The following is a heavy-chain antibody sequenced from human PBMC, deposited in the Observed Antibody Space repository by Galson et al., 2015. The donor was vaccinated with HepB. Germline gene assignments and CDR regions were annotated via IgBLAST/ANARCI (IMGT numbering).Heavy chain of an antibody. CDR2: ISYDGSNK. Sequence: SLRLSCAASGFTFSSYAMHWVRQAPGKGLEWVAVISYDGSNKYYADSVKGRFTISRDNSKNTLYLQMSSLRAGDTAVYYCARDRRWLQVGFDYWGQGTLVTVSS. CDR3: ARDRRWLQVGFDY. CDR1: GFTFSSYA. V-gene: IGHV3-30*04. D-gene: IGHD5-24*01. J-gene: IGHJ4*02.